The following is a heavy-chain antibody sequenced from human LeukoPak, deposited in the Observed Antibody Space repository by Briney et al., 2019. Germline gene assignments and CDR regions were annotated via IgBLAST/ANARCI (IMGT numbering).Heavy chain of an antibody. D-gene: IGHD3-22*01. V-gene: IGHV3-66*02. CDR3: ARGYDSSGYGY. CDR2: IYSGGST. CDR1: GFTAGRNY. J-gene: IGHJ4*02. Sequence: GGSREPSFAASGFTAGRNYMGWVGRAPGRGLEWVSVIYSGGSTYYADSVKGRFTISRDNSKNTLYLQMNSLRAEDTAVYYCARGYDSSGYGYWGQGTLVTVSS.